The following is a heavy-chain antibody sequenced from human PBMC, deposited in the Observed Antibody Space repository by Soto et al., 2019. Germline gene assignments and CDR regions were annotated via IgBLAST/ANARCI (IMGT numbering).Heavy chain of an antibody. Sequence: EVQLVESGGGLVQPGGSLRLTCAASGFTFSIYSMNWVRQAPGKGLEWVSYIMPESSHIFYADSVKGRFTISRDNAKNSLYLQRNSLRAEDTAVYYCAIEKVGATAVHVLDIWGQGTMVTVSS. D-gene: IGHD1-26*01. CDR2: IMPESSHI. V-gene: IGHV3-48*01. J-gene: IGHJ3*02. CDR1: GFTFSIYS. CDR3: AIEKVGATAVHVLDI.